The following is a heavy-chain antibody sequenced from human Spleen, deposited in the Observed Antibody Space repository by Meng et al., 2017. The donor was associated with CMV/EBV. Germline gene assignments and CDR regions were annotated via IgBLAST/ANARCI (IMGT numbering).Heavy chain of an antibody. Sequence: SGPTLVKPTQTLTLTCTFSGFSLTTSGMCVTWVRQPPGKALEWLALIDWDDDKYYSTSLKTRLTISRGTSKNQVVLTMTNMDPVDTATYYCARLPLLPHVLTGTDLTAGYYHYGMDVWGQGTTVTVSS. J-gene: IGHJ6*02. CDR1: GFSLTTSGMC. CDR3: ARLPLLPHVLTGTDLTAGYYHYGMDV. V-gene: IGHV2-70*20. D-gene: IGHD1-7*01. CDR2: IDWDDDK.